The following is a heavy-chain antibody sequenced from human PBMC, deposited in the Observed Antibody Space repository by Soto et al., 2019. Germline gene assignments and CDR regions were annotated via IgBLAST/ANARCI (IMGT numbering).Heavy chain of an antibody. CDR2: ISGDGVTT. D-gene: IGHD3-9*01. CDR3: AREYYGLLTGYYTDY. Sequence: EVQLVESGGDLVQRAGSLRLSCAASGFPFSSYWMHWVRHTPGKGLDWVARISGDGVTTYYADPVTGRFTVSRDNAKNTLSLQISGLRAEDTAVYYCAREYYGLLTGYYTDYWGQGTLVSVSS. CDR1: GFPFSSYW. V-gene: IGHV3-74*01. J-gene: IGHJ4*02.